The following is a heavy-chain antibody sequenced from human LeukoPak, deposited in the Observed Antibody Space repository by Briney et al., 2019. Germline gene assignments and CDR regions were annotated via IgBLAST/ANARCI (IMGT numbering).Heavy chain of an antibody. J-gene: IGHJ3*02. CDR2: IYPGDSDT. CDR3: ARLDYYDSSGYYLDAFDI. V-gene: IGHV5-51*01. CDR1: GYSFTSYW. D-gene: IGHD3-22*01. Sequence: GESLKISCKDSGYSFTSYWIGWVRQMPGKGLEWMGIIYPGDSDTRYSPSFQGQVTISADKSISTAYLQWSSLKASDTAMYYCARLDYYDSSGYYLDAFDIWGQGTMVTVSS.